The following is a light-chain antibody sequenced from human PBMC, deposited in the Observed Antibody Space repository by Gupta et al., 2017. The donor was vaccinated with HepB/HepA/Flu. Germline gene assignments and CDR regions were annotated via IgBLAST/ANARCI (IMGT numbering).Light chain of an antibody. CDR2: RDN. V-gene: IGLV1-47*01. CDR1: NSNIGTNF. J-gene: IGLJ3*02. CDR3: TVWDVSLKNWV. Sequence: QSVVTHLPSPSGPPGQRVTISCSGTNSNIGTNFVYWFQQLSGAAPKLLIYRDNQRPSGVPDRFSCSKSGTSAALSISGLRSEDDAYDYCTVWDVSLKNWVFGGGTKVTVL.